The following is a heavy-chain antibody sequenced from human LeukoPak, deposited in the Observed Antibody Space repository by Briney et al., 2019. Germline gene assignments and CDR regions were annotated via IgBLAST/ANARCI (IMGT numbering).Heavy chain of an antibody. CDR1: GGSISSSSYY. Sequence: PSETLSLTCTVSGGSISSSSYYWGWIRQPPGKGLEWIGSIYYSGSTYYNPSLKSRVTISVDTSKNQFSLKLSSVTAADTAVYYCARTKYGDYRFDPWGQGTLVTVSS. CDR3: ARTKYGDYRFDP. CDR2: IYYSGST. D-gene: IGHD4-17*01. J-gene: IGHJ5*02. V-gene: IGHV4-39*07.